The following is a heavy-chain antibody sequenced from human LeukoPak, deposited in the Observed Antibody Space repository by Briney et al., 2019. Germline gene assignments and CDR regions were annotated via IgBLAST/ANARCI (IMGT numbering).Heavy chain of an antibody. Sequence: GGSLRLSCAVSRFTFSDHYMDWVRQAPGTGLEWVGRTRNKANSYTTEYAASVRGRFSISRDDSKNSLYLQMNSLKTEDTAVYYCARVGSGFSWDYWGQGTLVTVSS. J-gene: IGHJ4*02. V-gene: IGHV3-72*01. CDR2: TRNKANSYTT. CDR1: RFTFSDHY. CDR3: ARVGSGFSWDY. D-gene: IGHD6-19*01.